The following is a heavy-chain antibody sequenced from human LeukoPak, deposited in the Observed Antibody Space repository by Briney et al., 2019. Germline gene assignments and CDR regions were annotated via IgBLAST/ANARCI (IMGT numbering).Heavy chain of an antibody. V-gene: IGHV1-2*02. D-gene: IGHD3-22*01. J-gene: IGHJ3*02. CDR1: GYTFTGYY. CDR2: INPNSGGT. CDR3: ARGGYYYDSSGDHAFDI. Sequence: ASVKVSCKASGYTFTGYYMHWVRQAPGQGLEWMRWINPNSGGTNYAQKFQGRVTMTRDTSISTAYMELSRLRSDDTAVYYCARGGYYYDSSGDHAFDIWGQGTMVTVSS.